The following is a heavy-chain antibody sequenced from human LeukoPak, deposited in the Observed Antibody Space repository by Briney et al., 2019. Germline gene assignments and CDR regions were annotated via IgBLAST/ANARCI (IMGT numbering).Heavy chain of an antibody. CDR3: ARSNSYGYRFDY. V-gene: IGHV4-59*12. J-gene: IGHJ4*02. CDR1: GGSISSYY. D-gene: IGHD5-18*01. CDR2: IYYSGST. Sequence: SSETLSLTCTVSGGSISSYYWSWIRQPPGKGLEWIGYIYYSGSTNYNPSLKSRVTISVDTSKNQFSLKLSSVTAADTAVYYCARSNSYGYRFDYWGQGTLVTVSS.